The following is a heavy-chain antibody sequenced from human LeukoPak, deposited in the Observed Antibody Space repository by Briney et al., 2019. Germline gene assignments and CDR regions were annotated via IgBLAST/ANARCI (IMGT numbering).Heavy chain of an antibody. Sequence: GGSLRLSCVASGFTFSSYAMSWVRQAPGKGLEWVSAISGSGVTTHYAGSVKGRFSISRDNSKNTLYLQMNSLRAEDTAVYYCAKGTAVVRVFDYWGQGTLVTVSS. D-gene: IGHD3-22*01. CDR2: ISGSGVTT. J-gene: IGHJ4*02. V-gene: IGHV3-23*01. CDR3: AKGTAVVRVFDY. CDR1: GFTFSSYA.